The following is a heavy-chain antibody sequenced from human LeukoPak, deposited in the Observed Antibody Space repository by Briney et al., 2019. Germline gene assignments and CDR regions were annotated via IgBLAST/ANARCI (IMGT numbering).Heavy chain of an antibody. D-gene: IGHD3-3*01. J-gene: IGHJ4*02. CDR3: AKGGAGGVVSDY. V-gene: IGHV3-23*01. CDR2: ISGSGGST. CDR1: GFTFSSYA. Sequence: GGSLRLSCAASGFTFSSYAMSWVRQAPGKGLEWVSAISGSGGSTYYADSVTGRFTISRDNSKNTLYLQMNSLRAEDTAVYYCAKGGAGGVVSDYWGQGTLVTVSS.